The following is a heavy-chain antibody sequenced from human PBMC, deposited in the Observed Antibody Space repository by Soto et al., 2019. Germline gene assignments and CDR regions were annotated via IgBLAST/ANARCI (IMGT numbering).Heavy chain of an antibody. CDR3: ARDVGLDSDDFFAY. CDR1: GFTFTSYG. D-gene: IGHD3-9*01. V-gene: IGHV3-23*01. CDR2: IRGDGGQT. Sequence: VQLFASGGGSARPGGSLRLSCTASGFTFTSYGMDWVRQAPGKGLQWVSTIRGDGGQTHYTDSVKGRFSISRDNSKNTVYLQMDSLRAEHTAMYFCARDVGLDSDDFFAYWGQGTQVTVSS. J-gene: IGHJ4*02.